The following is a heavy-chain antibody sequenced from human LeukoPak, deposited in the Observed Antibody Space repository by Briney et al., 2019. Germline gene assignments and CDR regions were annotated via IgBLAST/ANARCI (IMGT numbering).Heavy chain of an antibody. CDR3: ARGELVVTATFDY. Sequence: GGSLRLSCAASGFTFSSYSMNWVRQAPGKGLEWVSSISSSSSYIYYADSVKGRFTISRDNAKNSLYLQMNSLRAEDTAVYYCARGELVVTATFDYWGQGTLVTVSS. J-gene: IGHJ4*02. CDR1: GFTFSSYS. V-gene: IGHV3-21*01. D-gene: IGHD2-21*02. CDR2: ISSSSSYI.